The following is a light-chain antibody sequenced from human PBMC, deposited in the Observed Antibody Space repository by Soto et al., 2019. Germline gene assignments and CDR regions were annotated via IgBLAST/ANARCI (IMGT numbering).Light chain of an antibody. CDR1: SSNIGVND. CDR2: SDT. CDR3: AAWDDSLNGWV. Sequence: QSVLTQSPSASGTPGQRVTISCSGSSSNIGVNDVNWYQQLPKTTPKLLIYSDTQRPSAVPDRFSGSKSGTSASLAISGLQSEDEADYYCAAWDDSLNGWVFGGGTKLTDL. V-gene: IGLV1-44*01. J-gene: IGLJ3*02.